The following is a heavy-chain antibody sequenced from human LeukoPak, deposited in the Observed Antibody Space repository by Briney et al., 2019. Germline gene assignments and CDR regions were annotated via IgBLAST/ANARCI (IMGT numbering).Heavy chain of an antibody. CDR2: ITSGGGFK. D-gene: IGHD3-22*01. CDR3: ARVRPGSSGSYYHTS. Sequence: GGSLRLSCVGAGFPFSDFHMSWIRQAPGKGLEWVSYITSGGGFKYYADSVKGRFSISRDDSKNSVFLQMNSLRVEDTAVYYCARVRPGSSGSYYHTSWGKGTLVTVSS. V-gene: IGHV3-11*04. CDR1: GFPFSDFH. J-gene: IGHJ4*02.